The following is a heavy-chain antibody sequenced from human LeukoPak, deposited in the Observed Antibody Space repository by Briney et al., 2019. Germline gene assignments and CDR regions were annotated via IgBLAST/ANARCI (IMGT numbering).Heavy chain of an antibody. J-gene: IGHJ4*02. D-gene: IGHD6-19*01. CDR3: ARALQWLVNYFDY. V-gene: IGHV4-34*01. Sequence: PSETLSLTCAVYGGSFSSYYWSWIRQPPGKGLEWIGEINHSGTTNYNPSLKSRVTISADTSKNQFSLKLSSVPAAVTAVYYCARALQWLVNYFDYWGQGTLVTVSS. CDR2: INHSGTT. CDR1: GGSFSSYY.